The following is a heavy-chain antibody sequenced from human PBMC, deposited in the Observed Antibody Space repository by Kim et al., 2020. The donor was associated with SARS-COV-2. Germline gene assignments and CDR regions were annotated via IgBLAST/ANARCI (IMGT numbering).Heavy chain of an antibody. CDR1: GGSFSGYY. CDR3: ARGYCSGGSCYSGDWFDP. D-gene: IGHD2-15*01. CDR2: INHSGST. V-gene: IGHV4-34*01. J-gene: IGHJ5*02. Sequence: SETLSLTCAVYGGSFSGYYWSWIRQPPGKGLEWIGEINHSGSTNYNPSLKSRVTISVDTSKNQFSLKLSSVTAADTAVYYCARGYCSGGSCYSGDWFDPWGQGTLVTVSS.